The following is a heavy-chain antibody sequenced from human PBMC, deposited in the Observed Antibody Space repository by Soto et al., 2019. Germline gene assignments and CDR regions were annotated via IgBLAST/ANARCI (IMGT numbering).Heavy chain of an antibody. D-gene: IGHD6-13*01. Sequence: GGSLRLSCAASGLTFSSYWMHRVRQAPGKGLVWVSSINSDGTITRFADSVKGRFTISRDNAKNTLYLQMNSLRAEDTAVYYCARDSNNWYSSYFDYWGQGTLVTVSS. V-gene: IGHV3-74*01. CDR3: ARDSNNWYSSYFDY. J-gene: IGHJ4*02. CDR1: GLTFSSYW. CDR2: INSDGTIT.